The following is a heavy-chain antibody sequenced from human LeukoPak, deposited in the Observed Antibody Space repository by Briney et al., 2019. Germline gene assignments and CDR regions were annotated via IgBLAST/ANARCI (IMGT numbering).Heavy chain of an antibody. CDR2: IDTIGSYT. CDR3: ARHLRSSGPCDY. J-gene: IGHJ4*02. Sequence: AEALRISCNASGYFITSYWISVGRHMARESLEWMGRIDTIGSYTYSKPSFQGHVTTTADKAISTAYLQWSSLKASDTAMYYCARHLRSSGPCDYWGQGTLVTVSS. V-gene: IGHV5-10-1*01. D-gene: IGHD6-6*01. CDR1: GYFITSYW.